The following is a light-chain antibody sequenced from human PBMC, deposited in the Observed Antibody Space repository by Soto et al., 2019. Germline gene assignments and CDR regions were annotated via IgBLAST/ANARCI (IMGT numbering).Light chain of an antibody. CDR1: SSNIGSNA. J-gene: IGLJ1*01. V-gene: IGLV1-47*02. CDR3: AAWDDSLGGYV. Sequence: QSVLTQPPSVSAAPGQKMTISCSGSSSNIGSNAVYWYQQVPGSAPRLLMHSNDQRPSGVPDRFSGSRSGTSASLAVSGLRSEDEADYYCAAWDDSLGGYVFGPGTKVTVL. CDR2: SND.